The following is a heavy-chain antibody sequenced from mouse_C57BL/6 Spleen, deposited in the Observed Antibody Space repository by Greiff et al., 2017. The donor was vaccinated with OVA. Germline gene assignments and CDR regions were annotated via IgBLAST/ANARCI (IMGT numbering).Heavy chain of an antibody. D-gene: IGHD1-1*01. CDR1: GFTFSNYW. V-gene: IGHV6-3*01. CDR2: IRLKSDNYAT. CDR3: TVITTVHWYFDV. J-gene: IGHJ1*03. Sequence: EVQLQESGGGLVQPGGSMKLSCVASGFTFSNYWMNWVRQSPEKGLEWVAQIRLKSDNYATHYAVSVKGRFTISRDDSKSSVYLQMNNLRAEDTGIYYCTVITTVHWYFDVWGTGTTVTVSS.